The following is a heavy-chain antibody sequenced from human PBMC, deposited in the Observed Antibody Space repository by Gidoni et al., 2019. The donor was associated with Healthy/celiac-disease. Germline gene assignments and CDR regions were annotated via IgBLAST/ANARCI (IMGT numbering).Heavy chain of an antibody. CDR1: GLTFGDYA. Sequence: EVQLVESGGGLVQPGRSLRLPCTASGLTFGDYAMSWFRQAPGKGLEWVGFIRSKAYGGTTEYAASVKGRFTISRDDSKSIAYLQMNSLKTEDTAVYYCTSAPYDFEGSGQHWGQGTLVTVSS. D-gene: IGHD3-3*01. V-gene: IGHV3-49*03. J-gene: IGHJ1*01. CDR3: TSAPYDFEGSGQH. CDR2: IRSKAYGGTT.